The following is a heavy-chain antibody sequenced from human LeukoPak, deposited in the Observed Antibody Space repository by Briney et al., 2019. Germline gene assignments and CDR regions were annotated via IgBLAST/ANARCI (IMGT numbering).Heavy chain of an antibody. CDR2: IYYSGST. V-gene: IGHV4-59*01. CDR3: VRGYDWGGIYYYGMDV. J-gene: IGHJ6*02. D-gene: IGHD5-12*01. CDR1: GGSISSYY. Sequence: SSETLSLTCTVSGGSISSYYWSWIRQPPGKGLEWIGYIYYSGSTNYNPSLKSRVTISVDTSKNQFSLKLSSVTAADTAVYYCVRGYDWGGIYYYGMDVWGQGTTVTVSS.